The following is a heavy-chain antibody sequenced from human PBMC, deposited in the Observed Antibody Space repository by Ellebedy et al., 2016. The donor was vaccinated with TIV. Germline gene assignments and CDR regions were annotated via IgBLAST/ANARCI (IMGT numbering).Heavy chain of an antibody. V-gene: IGHV1-3*01. J-gene: IGHJ5*02. D-gene: IGHD3-16*01. CDR1: GYTFTSYA. CDR3: AHRRLGGWFDP. CDR2: INAGNGNI. Sequence: ASVKVSXXASGYTFTSYAMHWVRQAPGQRLEWMGWINAGNGNIKYSQKFQGRVTITRDTSASTAYMELSSLRSEDTAVYYCAHRRLGGWFDPWGQGTLVTVSS.